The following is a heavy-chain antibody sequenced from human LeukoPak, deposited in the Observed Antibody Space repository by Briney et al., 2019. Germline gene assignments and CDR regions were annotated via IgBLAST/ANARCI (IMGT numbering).Heavy chain of an antibody. CDR3: ARTSYLLAVADSFNY. Sequence: ASVKVSCKASGYTFTSYGISWVRQAPGQGLEWMGWISAYNGNTNYAQKLQGRVTMTTDTSTSTAYMELRSLRSDDTAVYYCARTSYLLAVADSFNYWGQGTLVTVSS. V-gene: IGHV1-18*01. D-gene: IGHD6-19*01. CDR2: ISAYNGNT. CDR1: GYTFTSYG. J-gene: IGHJ4*02.